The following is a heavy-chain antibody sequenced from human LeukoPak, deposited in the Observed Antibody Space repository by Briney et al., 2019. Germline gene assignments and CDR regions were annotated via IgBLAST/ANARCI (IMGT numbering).Heavy chain of an antibody. CDR2: ISSSGSTI. CDR3: ARDLGYEWFDY. J-gene: IGHJ4*02. Sequence: GGSLRLSCAASGFTLSSYEMNWVRQAPGKGLEGVSYISSSGSTIYYADSVKGRFTISRQNAKNSLYLKMNTLRADDTAVYYCARDLGYEWFDYWGQGTLVTVSS. V-gene: IGHV3-48*03. D-gene: IGHD2-15*01. CDR1: GFTLSSYE.